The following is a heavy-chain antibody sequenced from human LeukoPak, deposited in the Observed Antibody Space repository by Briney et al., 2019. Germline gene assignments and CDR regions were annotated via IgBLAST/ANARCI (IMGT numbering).Heavy chain of an antibody. CDR1: GGSISGYF. J-gene: IGHJ3*02. D-gene: IGHD7-27*01. CDR3: ARDHRELGIRDAFDI. Sequence: SVTLSLTCTVSGGSISGYFWSWIRQPPGKGLEWIGCIYHDGDTKYNPSRESRVTMSVDTSKNQFSLRLTSVTAADTAVYYCARDHRELGIRDAFDIWGQGTMVTVSS. V-gene: IGHV4-59*01. CDR2: IYHDGDT.